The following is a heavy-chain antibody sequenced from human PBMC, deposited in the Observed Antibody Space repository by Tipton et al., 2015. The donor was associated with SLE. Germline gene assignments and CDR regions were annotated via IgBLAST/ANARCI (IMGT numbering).Heavy chain of an antibody. CDR1: GGSISSYY. V-gene: IGHV4-59*08. CDR2: IYYSGST. D-gene: IGHD7-27*01. Sequence: TLSLTYTVSGGSISSYYWSWIRQPPGKGLEWIGYIYYSGSTNYNPSLKSRVTISVDTSKNQFSLKLSSVTAADTAVYYCARRQTDPLGFDYWGQGTLVTVSS. J-gene: IGHJ4*02. CDR3: ARRQTDPLGFDY.